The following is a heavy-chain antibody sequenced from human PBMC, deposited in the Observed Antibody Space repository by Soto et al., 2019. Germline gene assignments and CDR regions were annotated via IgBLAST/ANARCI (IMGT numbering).Heavy chain of an antibody. Sequence: PGGSLRLSCAASGFTFSSYAMHWVRQAPGKGLEWVAVISYDGSNKYYADSVKGRFTISRDNSKNTLYLQMNSLRAEDTAVYYCARDRAVAGTIFSTLGPYYHYYGMDVWGQGTTVTVSS. J-gene: IGHJ6*02. CDR3: ARDRAVAGTIFSTLGPYYHYYGMDV. CDR1: GFTFSSYA. CDR2: ISYDGSNK. D-gene: IGHD6-19*01. V-gene: IGHV3-30-3*01.